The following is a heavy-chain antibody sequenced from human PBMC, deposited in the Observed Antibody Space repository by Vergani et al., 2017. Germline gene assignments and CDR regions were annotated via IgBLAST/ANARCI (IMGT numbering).Heavy chain of an antibody. CDR3: ATVLWSSSGLHFDY. D-gene: IGHD6-13*01. V-gene: IGHV4-39*01. Sequence: QVQLQESGPGLVKPSETLSLTCTVSGGSISSYYWGWIRQPPGKGLEWIGSIYYSGSTYYNPSLKSRVTISVDTSKNQFSLKLSSVTAADTAVYYCATVLWSSSGLHFDYWGQGTLVTVSS. CDR2: IYYSGST. CDR1: GGSISSYY. J-gene: IGHJ4*02.